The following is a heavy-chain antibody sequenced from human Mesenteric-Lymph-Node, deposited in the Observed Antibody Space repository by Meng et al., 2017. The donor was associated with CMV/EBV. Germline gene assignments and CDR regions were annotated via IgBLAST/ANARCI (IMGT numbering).Heavy chain of an antibody. CDR3: ARRQGTNWFDP. CDR1: GGSFSGYY. V-gene: IGHV4-34*01. Sequence: SQTLSLTCAVYGGSFSGYYWSWIRQPPGKGLEWIGEINHSGSTNYNPSLKSRVTMSVDTSKNQFSLRLSSVTAADTAVYYCARRQGTNWFDPWGQGTLVTVSS. CDR2: INHSGST. J-gene: IGHJ5*02.